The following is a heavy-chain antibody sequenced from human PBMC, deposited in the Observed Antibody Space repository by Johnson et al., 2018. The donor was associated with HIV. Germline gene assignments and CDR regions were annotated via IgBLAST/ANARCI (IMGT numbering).Heavy chain of an antibody. CDR1: GFSFDDYS. J-gene: IGHJ3*02. D-gene: IGHD3-9*01. CDR2: ISYDGNNK. CDR3: AREVDWGKTGAFDI. Sequence: QVQLVESGGVVVQPGGSLRLSCAASGFSFDDYSMHWVRQAPGKGLEWVAVISYDGNNKYYADSVKGRFTISRDNSKNTLYLQMNSLRAEDTALYYCAREVDWGKTGAFDIWGQGTMVTVSS. V-gene: IGHV3-30*03.